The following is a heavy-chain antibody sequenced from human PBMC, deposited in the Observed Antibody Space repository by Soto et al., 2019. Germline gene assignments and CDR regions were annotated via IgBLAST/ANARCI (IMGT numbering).Heavy chain of an antibody. CDR2: INHSGST. CDR1: GGSFSGYY. Sequence: QVQLQQWGAGLLKPSETLSLTCAVYGGSFSGYYWSWIRQPPGKGLEWIGEINHSGSTNYNPSLKSRVTISVDTSKNQFSLKLSSVTAADTAVYYCARSNSSGYAHWGQGTLVTVSS. CDR3: ARSNSSGYAH. D-gene: IGHD3-22*01. V-gene: IGHV4-34*01. J-gene: IGHJ4*02.